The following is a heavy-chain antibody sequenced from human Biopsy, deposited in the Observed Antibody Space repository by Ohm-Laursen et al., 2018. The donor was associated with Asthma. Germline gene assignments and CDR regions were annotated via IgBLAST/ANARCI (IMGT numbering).Heavy chain of an antibody. CDR3: ARKAGSCISRTCYSLDF. CDR2: INSVFGTT. CDR1: GGTFNTYV. D-gene: IGHD2-2*01. J-gene: IGHJ4*02. V-gene: IGHV1-69*13. Sequence: ASVKVSCKSLGGTFNTYVIGWVRQAPGQGLEWMGGINSVFGTTTYPQKFQDRVTITADDSTSTVYMKLSSLRSEDTVVYYCARKAGSCISRTCYSLDFWGQGTLVTVSS.